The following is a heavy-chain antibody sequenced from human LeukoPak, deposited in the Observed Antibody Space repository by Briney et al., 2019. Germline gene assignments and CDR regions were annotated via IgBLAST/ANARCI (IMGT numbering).Heavy chain of an antibody. V-gene: IGHV3-7*01. CDR3: ARDLYCGGDCDWFDP. D-gene: IGHD2-21*02. CDR1: GFIFSGSW. CDR2: INQDGSDK. J-gene: IGHJ5*02. Sequence: PGGSLRLSCAASGFIFSGSWMSWVRQAPGKGLEWVANINQDGSDKYFVDSVKGRFTISRDNAKNSLYLQMNSLRAEDTAVYYCARDLYCGGDCDWFDPWGQGTLVTVSS.